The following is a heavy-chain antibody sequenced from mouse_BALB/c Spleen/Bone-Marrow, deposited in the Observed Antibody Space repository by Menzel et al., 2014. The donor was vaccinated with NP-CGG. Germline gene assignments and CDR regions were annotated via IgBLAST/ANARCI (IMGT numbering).Heavy chain of an antibody. CDR1: GFSLTSYD. D-gene: IGHD2-10*02. CDR3: ARKKYGNYAMDY. J-gene: IGHJ4*01. V-gene: IGHV2-6*02. CDR2: IWSDGSA. Sequence: LQLQQSGPGLVAPSQSLSITCTVSGFSLTSYDVHWVRQPPGKGLEWLVVIWSDGSATYNSVLKSRLSISKDNSKSQVFFKINSPQTDGTAMYYCARKKYGNYAMDYWGQGASVTVSS.